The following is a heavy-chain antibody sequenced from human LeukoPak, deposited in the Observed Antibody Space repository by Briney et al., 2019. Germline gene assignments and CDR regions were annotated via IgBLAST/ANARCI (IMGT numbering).Heavy chain of an antibody. Sequence: SETLSLTCTVSGGSISSGGYYWSWIRQPPGKGLEWIASGDYSGGTYYNPSLESRVAISADMSKNQISLKLTSVTGADTAVYYCAGERGEEYSSGWYKTNYFYNWGQGIRVTVSS. D-gene: IGHD6-19*01. J-gene: IGHJ4*02. CDR2: GDYSGGT. CDR3: AGERGEEYSSGWYKTNYFYN. CDR1: GGSISSGGYY. V-gene: IGHV4-39*07.